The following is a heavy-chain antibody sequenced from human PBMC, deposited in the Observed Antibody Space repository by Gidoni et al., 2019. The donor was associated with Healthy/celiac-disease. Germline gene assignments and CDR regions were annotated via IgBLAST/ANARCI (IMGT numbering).Heavy chain of an antibody. Sequence: EVQLVESGGGWVKPGGTRRLACAASGVNCSNAGMTGVRQAPGKGLEGVGRIKSNTDGGTTDYAAPVKGRFTISRDDSTNTLYLQMNSLKTEDTAVYYCTTDPIRITIFGVAQTVDYWGQGTLVTVSS. CDR2: IKSNTDGGTT. CDR3: TTDPIRITIFGVAQTVDY. J-gene: IGHJ4*02. CDR1: GVNCSNAG. D-gene: IGHD3-3*01. V-gene: IGHV3-15*07.